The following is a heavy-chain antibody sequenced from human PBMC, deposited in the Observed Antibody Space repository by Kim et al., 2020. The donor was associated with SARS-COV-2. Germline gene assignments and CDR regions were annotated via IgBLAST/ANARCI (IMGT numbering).Heavy chain of an antibody. D-gene: IGHD5-18*01. Sequence: SETLSLTCAVYGGSFSGYYWSWIRQPPGKGLEWIGEINHSGSTNYNPSLKSRVTISVDTSKNQFSLKLSSVTAADTAVYYCARGWAGSGDTAMTTSYYFDYWGQGTLVTVSS. CDR3: ARGWAGSGDTAMTTSYYFDY. CDR1: GGSFSGYY. J-gene: IGHJ4*02. CDR2: INHSGST. V-gene: IGHV4-34*01.